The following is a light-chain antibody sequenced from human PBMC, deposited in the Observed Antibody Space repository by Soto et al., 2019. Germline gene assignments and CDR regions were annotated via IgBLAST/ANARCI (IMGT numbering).Light chain of an antibody. V-gene: IGLV2-14*01. CDR3: TSYASGSSHVV. J-gene: IGLJ2*01. CDR1: SSDIGGDDY. Sequence: QSALTQPASVSGSPGQSITLSCTGTSSDIGGDDYVSWYQRHPGKAPKLLIYDVNNRPSGVSNRFSGSKSGNTASLPISGLQEEDEEADYCTSYASGSSHVVFGGGTKVTVL. CDR2: DVN.